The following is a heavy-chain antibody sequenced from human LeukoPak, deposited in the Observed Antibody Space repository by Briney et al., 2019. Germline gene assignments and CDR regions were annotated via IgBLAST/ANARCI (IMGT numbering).Heavy chain of an antibody. Sequence: GRSLRLSCATSGFTFSSYAFHWVRQAPGKGLEWVATMSFDVNNKYYADSVRGRFTISRDNSKNTLYLQMNSLRAEDTALYYCTKEHSSGWPTIDYWGQGTLVTVSS. CDR1: GFTFSSYA. D-gene: IGHD6-19*01. CDR3: TKEHSSGWPTIDY. CDR2: MSFDVNNK. J-gene: IGHJ4*02. V-gene: IGHV3-30*04.